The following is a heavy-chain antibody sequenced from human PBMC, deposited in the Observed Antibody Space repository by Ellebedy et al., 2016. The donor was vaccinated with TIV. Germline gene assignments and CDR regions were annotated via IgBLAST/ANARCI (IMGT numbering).Heavy chain of an antibody. J-gene: IGHJ6*02. D-gene: IGHD3-16*01. V-gene: IGHV3-66*01. CDR1: GFTVSSVY. Sequence: PGGSLRLSCAASGFTVSSVYVSWVRQAPGKGLEWLSVIYSDAATYYADAVKGRFTISRDNSKHTLYLQMNSQRAEDTAVYYCARGSRFGMDVWGQGATVTVSS. CDR2: IYSDAAT. CDR3: ARGSRFGMDV.